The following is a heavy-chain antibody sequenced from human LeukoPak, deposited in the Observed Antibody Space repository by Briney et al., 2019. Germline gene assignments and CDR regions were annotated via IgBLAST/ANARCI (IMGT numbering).Heavy chain of an antibody. J-gene: IGHJ6*02. CDR2: ISSSSSTL. CDR3: ARSGYYYGSGRPYGMDV. CDR1: GFTFSSYS. V-gene: IGHV3-48*04. Sequence: PGGSLRLSCAASGFTFSSYSMNWVRQAPGKGLEWVSYISSSSSTLYYADSVKGRFTISRDNAKNSLYLQMNSLRAEDTAVYYCARSGYYYGSGRPYGMDVWGQGTTVTVSS. D-gene: IGHD3-10*01.